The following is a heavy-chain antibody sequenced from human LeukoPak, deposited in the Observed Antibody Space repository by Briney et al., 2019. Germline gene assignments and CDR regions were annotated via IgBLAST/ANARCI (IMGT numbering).Heavy chain of an antibody. J-gene: IGHJ5*02. Sequence: ASVKVSCKTSGYTFTSYGISWVRQAPGQGLEWMGWISAYNGNTYYVQKLQGRVTMTTDTSTSTAYMELRSLRSDDTAVYYCARGVARITMIVVVITEMYNWFDPWGQGTLVTVSS. CDR2: ISAYNGNT. CDR1: GYTFTSYG. D-gene: IGHD3-22*01. CDR3: ARGVARITMIVVVITEMYNWFDP. V-gene: IGHV1-18*01.